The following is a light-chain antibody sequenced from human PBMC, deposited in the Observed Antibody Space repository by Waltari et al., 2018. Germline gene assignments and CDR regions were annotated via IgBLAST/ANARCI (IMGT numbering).Light chain of an antibody. Sequence: DIQMTQSPSSLSASVGDNVTIACRASQRISNYLNWYQQKPGQAPKLLIYAASSLQSGVPSRFSGSGFGTDFTLTINSLQPEDFAIYYCQQTYSNFRTFGQGTKVDVK. J-gene: IGKJ1*01. V-gene: IGKV1-39*01. CDR2: AAS. CDR3: QQTYSNFRT. CDR1: QRISNY.